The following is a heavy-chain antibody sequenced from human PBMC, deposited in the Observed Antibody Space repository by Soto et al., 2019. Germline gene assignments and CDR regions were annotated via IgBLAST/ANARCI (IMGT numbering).Heavy chain of an antibody. CDR3: AYTTTWTGN. CDR2: IKHDGSEK. CDR1: GFTFSQYW. D-gene: IGHD3-16*01. Sequence: EVQLVESGGGLVQPGGSLRLSCAGSGFTFSQYWMNWVRQAPGKGLEWVANIKHDGSEKHYVDSVKGRLTISRDNAKSSRFLQMNSLRAGDTAVYYCAYTTTWTGNWGQETLVTVSS. V-gene: IGHV3-7*01. J-gene: IGHJ4*02.